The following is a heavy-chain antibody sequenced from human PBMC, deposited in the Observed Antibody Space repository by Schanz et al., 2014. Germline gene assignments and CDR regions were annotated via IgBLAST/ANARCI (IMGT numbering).Heavy chain of an antibody. CDR1: GDSMSNSHW. D-gene: IGHD3-3*01. V-gene: IGHV4-4*02. CDR2: IYYSGST. CDR3: ARGTRVRTTDFWSGLYYFDY. J-gene: IGHJ4*02. Sequence: QVQLQESGPGLVKPSGTLSLTCTVSGDSMSNSHWWNWVRQPPGKGLEWIGYIYYSGSTTYNPSLTSRVTIAVDTSKTQFSLNLSSVTAGDTAVYYCARGTRVRTTDFWSGLYYFDYWGQGTLVTVSS.